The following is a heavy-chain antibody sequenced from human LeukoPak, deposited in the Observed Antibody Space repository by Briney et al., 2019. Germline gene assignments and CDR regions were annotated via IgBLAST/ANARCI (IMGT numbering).Heavy chain of an antibody. CDR2: IYYYGST. CDR1: GGSISSSSYY. CDR3: ARYYCGGDCYSGYFDY. V-gene: IGHV4-39*01. Sequence: KPSETLSLTCTVSGGSISSSSYYWGWIRQPPGKGLEWIGSIYYYGSTYYNPSLKTRITISADTSKKQFSLRLRSVTAADTAVYYCARYYCGGDCYSGYFDYWGQGALVTVSS. D-gene: IGHD2-21*02. J-gene: IGHJ4*02.